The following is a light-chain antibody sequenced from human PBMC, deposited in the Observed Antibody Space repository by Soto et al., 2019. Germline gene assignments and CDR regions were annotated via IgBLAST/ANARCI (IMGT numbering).Light chain of an antibody. V-gene: IGKV3-20*01. J-gene: IGKJ1*01. CDR1: QSVSSSY. Sequence: EIVLTQSPGTLSLSPGERATFSCRASQSVSSSYLAWYQQKPGQALRLLIYGASSRATGIPDRFRGSESGTDFTLTISRLEPEDFAVYYCQQYGSSPQTCGQGTKVVIK. CDR2: GAS. CDR3: QQYGSSPQT.